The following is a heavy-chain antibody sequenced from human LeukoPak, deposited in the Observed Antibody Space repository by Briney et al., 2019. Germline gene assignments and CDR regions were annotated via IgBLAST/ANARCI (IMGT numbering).Heavy chain of an antibody. CDR3: ASLYYDILTGYYSPLDY. CDR2: ISYDGSNK. CDR1: GFTFSSYA. D-gene: IGHD3-9*01. V-gene: IGHV3-30*04. J-gene: IGHJ4*02. Sequence: PGGSLRLSCAASGFTFSSYAMLWVRQAPGTGLEWVAVISYDGSNKYYADSVQGRFTISRDNSKNALYLQMNSLLAEDTAVYSSASLYYDILTGYYSPLDYWGQGTLVTVSS.